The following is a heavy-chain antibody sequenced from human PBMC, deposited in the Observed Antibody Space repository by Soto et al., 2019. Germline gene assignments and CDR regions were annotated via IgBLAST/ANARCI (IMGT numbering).Heavy chain of an antibody. CDR1: GFRFSDYY. Sequence: QVQLVESGGGLVKPGGSLRLSCAASGFRFSDYYMSWIRQAPGKGLEWVSYISGGGSTKQYTDSVKGRFTISRDNAKNSLYLQMNSLRADDTAVYYCARDFLGLDDAFDIWGQGTMVTVSS. CDR3: ARDFLGLDDAFDI. CDR2: ISGGGSTK. J-gene: IGHJ3*02. D-gene: IGHD1-26*01. V-gene: IGHV3-11*01.